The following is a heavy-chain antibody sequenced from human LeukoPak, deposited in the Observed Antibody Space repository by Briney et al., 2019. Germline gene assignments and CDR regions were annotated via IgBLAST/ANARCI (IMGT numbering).Heavy chain of an antibody. D-gene: IGHD6-13*01. CDR2: INNSGSN. V-gene: IGHV4-34*01. Sequence: SETLSLTCAVDGGSFSGYYWGWIRQPQGKGLEWVGEINNSGSNNYNTSLKSRVTISVDTSKKQFSLKLSSVTAADTAVYYCARDSSRRFYAFDIWGQGTMVTVSS. J-gene: IGHJ3*02. CDR3: ARDSSRRFYAFDI. CDR1: GGSFSGYY.